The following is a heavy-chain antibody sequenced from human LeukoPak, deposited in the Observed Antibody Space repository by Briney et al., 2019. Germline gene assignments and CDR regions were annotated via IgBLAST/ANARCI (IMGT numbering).Heavy chain of an antibody. Sequence: GGSLRLSCAASGFSFSSYWMHWVRQAPGKGLVWVSRINTDGSTTTYADSVKGRFTISRDNSKNTLYLQMNSLRAEDTAVYYCARDRGCSSTSCYAFFFGAFDIWGQGTMVTVSS. V-gene: IGHV3-74*01. CDR1: GFSFSSYW. D-gene: IGHD2-2*01. CDR2: INTDGSTT. CDR3: ARDRGCSSTSCYAFFFGAFDI. J-gene: IGHJ3*02.